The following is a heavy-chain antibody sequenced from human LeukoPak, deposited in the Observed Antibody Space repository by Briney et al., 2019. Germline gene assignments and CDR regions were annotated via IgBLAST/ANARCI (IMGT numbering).Heavy chain of an antibody. CDR2: ISGYSGNT. Sequence: EASVKVSCKASGYTFTSYGISWVRQAPGQGLEWMGWISGYSGNTNYAQKLQGRVTMTTDTSTSTAYMELWSLRSDDTAVYYCAREGPGWQWHGNWFDPWGQGTLVTVSS. J-gene: IGHJ5*02. D-gene: IGHD6-19*01. V-gene: IGHV1-18*01. CDR1: GYTFTSYG. CDR3: AREGPGWQWHGNWFDP.